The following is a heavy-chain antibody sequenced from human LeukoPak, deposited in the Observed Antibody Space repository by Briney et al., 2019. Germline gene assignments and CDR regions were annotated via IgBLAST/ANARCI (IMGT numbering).Heavy chain of an antibody. Sequence: TGGSLRLSCAASGFTFSSYVMSWVRQAPGKGLEWVSGITDSGDSTYYADSVKGRFTISRDNSKNTLYLQMNSLRAGDTAVYNCAKTGGTSGWQRGLGYWGQGTLVTVSS. V-gene: IGHV3-23*01. J-gene: IGHJ4*02. CDR1: GFTFSSYV. D-gene: IGHD6-19*01. CDR3: AKTGGTSGWQRGLGY. CDR2: ITDSGDST.